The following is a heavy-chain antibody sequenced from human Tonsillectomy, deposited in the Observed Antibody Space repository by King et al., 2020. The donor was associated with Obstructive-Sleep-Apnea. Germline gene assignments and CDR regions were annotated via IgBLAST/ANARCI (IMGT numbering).Heavy chain of an antibody. Sequence: QLQESGPGLVKPSETLSLTCTVSGGSIRSYYWSWIRQPPGKGLEWIGDIYYSGSTNYNPSLKRRVTISVDTSKNQFSLKLYSVTAADTAVYYWAREGRDGYKWEFDYWGQGTLVTVSS. CDR1: GGSIRSYY. V-gene: IGHV4-59*01. CDR2: IYYSGST. J-gene: IGHJ4*02. D-gene: IGHD5-24*01. CDR3: AREGRDGYKWEFDY.